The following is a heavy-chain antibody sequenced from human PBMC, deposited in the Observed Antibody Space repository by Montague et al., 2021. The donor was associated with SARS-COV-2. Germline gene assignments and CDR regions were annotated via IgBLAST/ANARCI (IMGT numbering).Heavy chain of an antibody. D-gene: IGHD3-3*01. V-gene: IGHV4-38-2*02. CDR1: GFSISSGYY. CDR2: RYQNGAT. CDR3: ARSRVGIFDFSYFDS. J-gene: IGHJ4*02. Sequence: SETLSLTCSVSGFSISSGYYWGWIRQTPGKGLEWIGSRYQNGATXXSPXXXRPVTILLDTSKNQFSLSLTSVTAADTAVYYCARSRVGIFDFSYFDSWGQGSLVIVSS.